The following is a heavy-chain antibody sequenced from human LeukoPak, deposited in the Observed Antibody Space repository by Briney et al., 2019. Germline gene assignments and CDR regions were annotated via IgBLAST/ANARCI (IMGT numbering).Heavy chain of an antibody. J-gene: IGHJ5*02. CDR2: ISSGGDYT. D-gene: IGHD6-19*01. Sequence: PGGSLRLSCAASGITLSSYWMSWVRQAPGKGLEWVSAISSGGDYTNSADSVKGRFTISRDNSRNTLYLQMNSLRAEDTAVYYCAKDRASGSGSYSYRGFDHWGQGTLVTVSS. CDR3: AKDRASGSGSYSYRGFDH. CDR1: GITLSSYW. V-gene: IGHV3-23*01.